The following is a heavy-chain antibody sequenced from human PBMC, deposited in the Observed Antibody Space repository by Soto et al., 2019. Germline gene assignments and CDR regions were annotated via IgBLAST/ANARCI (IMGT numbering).Heavy chain of an antibody. J-gene: IGHJ6*02. CDR2: ISSSSSYI. D-gene: IGHD3-9*01. CDR3: ATEHFAWCDVFYCYRLHV. CDR1: GFTFSSYS. Sequence: PGGSLRLSCAASGFTFSSYSMNWVRQAPGKGLEWASSISSSSSYIYYADSVKGRFTISRDNAKNSLYLQMNSLRAEDTAVYYTATEHFAWCDVFYCYRLHVWGQGSTATVSS. V-gene: IGHV3-21*01.